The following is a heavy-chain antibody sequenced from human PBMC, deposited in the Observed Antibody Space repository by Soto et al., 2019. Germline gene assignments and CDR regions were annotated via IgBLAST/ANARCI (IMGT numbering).Heavy chain of an antibody. CDR2: ISSSSTYI. CDR3: ARDRGGIAAAGTDY. D-gene: IGHD6-13*01. Sequence: ESGGGPVKPGGSLRLSCAASGFSFSTYSMNWVRQAPGKGLEWVSSISSSSTYIYYADSVRGRFTISRDNAEDSLYLQMNSLRADDTAVYYCARDRGGIAAAGTDYWGQGTLVTVSS. CDR1: GFSFSTYS. V-gene: IGHV3-21*01. J-gene: IGHJ4*02.